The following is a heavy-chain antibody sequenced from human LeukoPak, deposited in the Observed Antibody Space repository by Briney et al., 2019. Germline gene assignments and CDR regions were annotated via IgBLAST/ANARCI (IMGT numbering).Heavy chain of an antibody. Sequence: SETLSLTCTVSGGSISSYYWSWIRQPPGKGLEWIGYIYYSGSTNYNPSLKSRVTISADTSKNQFSLKLSSVTAADTAEHYCARGDYGDLNWFDPWGQGTLVTVSS. D-gene: IGHD4-17*01. J-gene: IGHJ5*02. CDR2: IYYSGST. CDR1: GGSISSYY. V-gene: IGHV4-59*01. CDR3: ARGDYGDLNWFDP.